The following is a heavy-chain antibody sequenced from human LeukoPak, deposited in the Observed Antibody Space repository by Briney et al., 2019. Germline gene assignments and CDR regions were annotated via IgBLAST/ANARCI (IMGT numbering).Heavy chain of an antibody. CDR3: AKDRGSGSLRHNWFDP. V-gene: IGHV1-2*02. D-gene: IGHD3-22*01. Sequence: ASVKVSCKTSGYTFTDYFVRWVRQARGQGLEYLGWINPHSGAANYAPKFQGRVTMTSDTSISTAYMELSRLTSDDTAVYFCAKDRGSGSLRHNWFDPWGQGTPVTVSS. CDR1: GYTFTDYF. J-gene: IGHJ5*02. CDR2: INPHSGAA.